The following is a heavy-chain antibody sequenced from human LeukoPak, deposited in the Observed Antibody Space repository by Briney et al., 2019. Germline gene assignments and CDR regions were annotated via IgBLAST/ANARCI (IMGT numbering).Heavy chain of an antibody. CDR1: GYSLNVYY. CDR3: ARGSPLPGPQRPYDY. D-gene: IGHD3-9*01. Sequence: ASVKVSCKASGYSLNVYYIHWVRQAPGQGLVWMGWVNPDSGGTNYAQTFQGRVTMTRDTSINTAYMELSRLISDDTAIYYCARGSPLPGPQRPYDYWGQGTLVTVSS. CDR2: VNPDSGGT. V-gene: IGHV1-2*02. J-gene: IGHJ4*02.